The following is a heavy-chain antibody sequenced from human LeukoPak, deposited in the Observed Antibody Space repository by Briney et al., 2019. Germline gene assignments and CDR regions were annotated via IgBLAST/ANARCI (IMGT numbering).Heavy chain of an antibody. J-gene: IGHJ4*02. CDR2: IYYSGST. Sequence: PSETLSLTCTVSGGSISSSSYYWGWIRQPPGKGLEWIGSIYYSGSTYYNPSLKSRVTISVDTSKNQFSLKLSSVTAADTAVYYCARFRARSSWAFDYWGQGTLVTVSS. D-gene: IGHD6-13*01. CDR1: GGSISSSSYY. V-gene: IGHV4-39*07. CDR3: ARFRARSSWAFDY.